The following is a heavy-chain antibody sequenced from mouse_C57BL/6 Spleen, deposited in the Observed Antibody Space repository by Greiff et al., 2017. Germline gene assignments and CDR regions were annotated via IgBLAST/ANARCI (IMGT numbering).Heavy chain of an antibody. CDR1: GYTFTEYT. CDR2: FYPGSGSI. D-gene: IGHD3-2*02. V-gene: IGHV1-62-2*01. Sequence: VKLMESGAELVKPGASVKLSCKASGYTFTEYTIHWVKQRSGQGLEWIGWFYPGSGSIKYNEKFKDKATLTADKSSSTVYIELSRLTSEDSAVYFCARHEEGWDYFDYWGQGTTLTVSS. CDR3: ARHEEGWDYFDY. J-gene: IGHJ2*01.